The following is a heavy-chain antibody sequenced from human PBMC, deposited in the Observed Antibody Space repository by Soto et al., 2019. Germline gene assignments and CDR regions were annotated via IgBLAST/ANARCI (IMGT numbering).Heavy chain of an antibody. Sequence: SQTLSLTCAISGDRVSSNRAAWNWIRQSPSRGLEWLGRTYFRSKWYKDYAISVKSRITINPDTSKNQFSLPLNSVTPEDTAVYYCVRDVGGGELLDYWGQGALVTVSS. CDR1: GDRVSSNRAA. CDR3: VRDVGGGELLDY. D-gene: IGHD1-26*01. J-gene: IGHJ4*02. V-gene: IGHV6-1*01. CDR2: TYFRSKWYK.